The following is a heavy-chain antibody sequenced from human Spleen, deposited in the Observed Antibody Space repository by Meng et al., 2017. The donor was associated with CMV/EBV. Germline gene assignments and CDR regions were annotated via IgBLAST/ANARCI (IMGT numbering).Heavy chain of an antibody. V-gene: IGHV3-30*02. J-gene: IGHJ6*02. CDR3: AKDFIVLVPRGMDV. CDR2: IRYDESDE. D-gene: IGHD2-2*01. Sequence: RISCAASGFTFSGHGMNWVRQAPGKGLEWVAFIRYDESDEYYADSVKGRFTISRDNSRNTLYLQMNSLRAEDTAIYYCAKDFIVLVPRGMDVWGQGTTVTVSS. CDR1: GFTFSGHG.